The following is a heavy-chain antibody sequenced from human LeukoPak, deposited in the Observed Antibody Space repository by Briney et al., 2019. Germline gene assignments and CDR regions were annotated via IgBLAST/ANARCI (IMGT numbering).Heavy chain of an antibody. CDR2: IYISGST. J-gene: IGHJ4*02. V-gene: IGHV4-4*07. CDR1: GYSISSGYY. CDR3: AKKDGDF. Sequence: PSETLSLTCTVSGYSISSGYYWTWFRQPAGKGLEWIGRIYISGSTNYNPSLKSRVIMSVDTSTNQLSLKLTSLTAADTAIYYCAKKDGDFWGQGTLVSVSS.